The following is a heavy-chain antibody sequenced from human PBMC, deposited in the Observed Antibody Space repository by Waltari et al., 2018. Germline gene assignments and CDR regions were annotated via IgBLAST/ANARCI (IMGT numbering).Heavy chain of an antibody. D-gene: IGHD5-12*01. CDR1: GGSISSNY. V-gene: IGHV4-4*07. CDR2: IYGSGGTT. Sequence: QVQLQESGPGLVKPSETLSLTCAVSGGSISSNYWNWIRQPPGKGLEWIGRIYGSGGTTDFNPSLKSRGTISTDTSKNQFSLKLTSVTAADTAVYYCAGDVDTVGTSRNRFDVWGPGVLVTVSS. J-gene: IGHJ5*02. CDR3: AGDVDTVGTSRNRFDV.